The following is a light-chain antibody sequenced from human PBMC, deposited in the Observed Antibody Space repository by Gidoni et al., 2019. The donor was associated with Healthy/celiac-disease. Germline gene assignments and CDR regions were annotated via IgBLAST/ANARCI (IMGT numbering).Light chain of an antibody. CDR2: GAS. J-gene: IGKJ4*01. CDR3: QQYNSWPPVSLT. Sequence: EIVMTHSPATLSVSPGERATLSCRASQSVSSNLAWYQQKPGQAPRLLIYGASTRATGIPARFSDSGSGTEFTLTISSLQSEDFAVYYCQQYNSWPPVSLTFGGGTNVEIK. CDR1: QSVSSN. V-gene: IGKV3-15*01.